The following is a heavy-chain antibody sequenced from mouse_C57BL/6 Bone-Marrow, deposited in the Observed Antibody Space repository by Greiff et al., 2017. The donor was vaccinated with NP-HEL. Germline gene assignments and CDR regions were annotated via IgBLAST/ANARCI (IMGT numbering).Heavy chain of an antibody. CDR1: GYTFTSYW. D-gene: IGHD2-12*01. CDR3: ARRGAYRGYFDV. J-gene: IGHJ1*03. Sequence: QVQLQQPGAELVKPGASVKMSCKASGYTFTSYWITWVKQRPGQGLEWIGDIYPGSGSTNYNEKFKSKATLTVDTSSSTAYMQLSSLTSEDSAVYYCARRGAYRGYFDVWGTGTTVTVSS. V-gene: IGHV1-55*01. CDR2: IYPGSGST.